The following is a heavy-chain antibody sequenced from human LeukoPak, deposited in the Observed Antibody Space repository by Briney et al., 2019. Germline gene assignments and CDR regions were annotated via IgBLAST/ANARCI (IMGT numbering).Heavy chain of an antibody. CDR2: IYHSGST. CDR3: ARDNGGEEGNFDY. D-gene: IGHD2-21*01. J-gene: IGHJ4*02. CDR1: GGSISSSNW. Sequence: SETLSLTCAVSGGSISSSNWWSWVRQPPGKGLEWIGEIYHSGSTNYNPPLKSRVTISVDKSKNQFSLKLSSVTAADTAVYYCARDNGGEEGNFDYWGQGTLVTVSS. V-gene: IGHV4-4*02.